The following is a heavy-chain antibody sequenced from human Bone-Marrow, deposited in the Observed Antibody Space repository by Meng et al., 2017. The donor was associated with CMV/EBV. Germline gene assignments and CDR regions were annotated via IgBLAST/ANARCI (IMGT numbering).Heavy chain of an antibody. CDR1: GFTFSSYE. J-gene: IGHJ3*02. D-gene: IGHD2-21*01. CDR2: ISSSGSTI. V-gene: IGHV3-48*03. CDR3: RCVPQDAFDI. Sequence: GESPKIPCAASGFTFSSYEMNWVRQAPGKGLEWVSYISSSGSTIYYADSVKGRFTISRDNAKNSLYLQMNSLRAEDTAVYYCRCVPQDAFDIWGQGTMVTVSS.